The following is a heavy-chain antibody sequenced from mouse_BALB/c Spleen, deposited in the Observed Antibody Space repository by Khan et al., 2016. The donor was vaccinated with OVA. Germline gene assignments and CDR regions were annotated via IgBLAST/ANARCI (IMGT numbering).Heavy chain of an antibody. CDR3: ARDYWFAY. V-gene: IGHV5-6-5*01. Sequence: EVELVESGGGLVKPGGSLKLSCAASGFTFSNYAMSWVRQSPEKRLEWVASISSGDSTYYSDSVKGRFTISRDNARNILYLKMSSLGSADTAMYYCARDYWFAYWGQGTLVTVSA. CDR2: ISSGDST. J-gene: IGHJ3*01. CDR1: GFTFSNYA.